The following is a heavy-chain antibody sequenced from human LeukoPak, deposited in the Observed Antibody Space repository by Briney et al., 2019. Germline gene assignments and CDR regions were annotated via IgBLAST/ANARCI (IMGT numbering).Heavy chain of an antibody. CDR1: GGSMSNIYY. CDR2: IFYSGIT. Sequence: SETLSLTCNVSGGSMSNIYYWGWIRPPPGKGLEWIGNIFYSGITYYNPSLRSRVTIAIDTSKSQFSLKLTSVTAADTAVYYCARAGRLEWAWEDYWGQGTLVTVSS. J-gene: IGHJ4*02. CDR3: ARAGRLEWAWEDY. D-gene: IGHD3-3*01. V-gene: IGHV4-39*01.